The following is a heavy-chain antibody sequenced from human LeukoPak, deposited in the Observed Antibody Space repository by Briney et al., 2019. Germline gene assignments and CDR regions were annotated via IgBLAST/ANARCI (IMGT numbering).Heavy chain of an antibody. CDR1: GYTFTGYY. CDR3: ARDFEGEYGMDV. J-gene: IGHJ6*02. CDR2: INPNSGGT. Sequence: ASVKVSCKASGYTFTGYYMHWVRQAPGQGLEWMGWINPNSGGTNYAQKFQGRVTMTRDTSISTAYMELSRLRSDDTAVYYCARDFEGEYGMDVWGQGTTVTVSS. V-gene: IGHV1-2*02. D-gene: IGHD3-9*01.